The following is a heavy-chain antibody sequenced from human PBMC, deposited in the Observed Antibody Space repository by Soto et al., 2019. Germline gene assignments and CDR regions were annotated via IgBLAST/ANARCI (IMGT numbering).Heavy chain of an antibody. D-gene: IGHD3-16*01. CDR1: RDTFNKYA. Sequence: QVQLVQSGAEVKKPGSSVKDSCKTSRDTFNKYAFNWVRQAPGQGLEWMGWIIPIFSSRNYAEKFQGRVTITAHDSTSTAYMELRSLRFEDTAVYYCARGETYLGVWGQGTTVTVSS. CDR2: IIPIFSSR. J-gene: IGHJ6*02. V-gene: IGHV1-69*01. CDR3: ARGETYLGV.